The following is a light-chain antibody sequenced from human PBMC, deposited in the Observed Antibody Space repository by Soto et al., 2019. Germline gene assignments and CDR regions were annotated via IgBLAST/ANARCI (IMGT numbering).Light chain of an antibody. CDR1: SSNIGSYY. V-gene: IGLV1-47*01. CDR3: ATWDDSLSGVV. J-gene: IGLJ2*01. CDR2: RNN. Sequence: QSALTQPPSASGTPGQRVTISCSGSSSNIGSYYVYWYQQLPGTAPKLLIYRNNQRPSGVPDRFSGSKSGTSASLAISGLRSEDEADYYCATWDDSLSGVVFGGGTQLTVL.